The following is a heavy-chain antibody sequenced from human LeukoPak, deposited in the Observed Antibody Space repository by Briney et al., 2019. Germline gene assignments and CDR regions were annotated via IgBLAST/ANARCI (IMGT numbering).Heavy chain of an antibody. Sequence: SETLSLTCTVSGGSISGYYWSGIRQPPGKGLEWIGYMYYSGGTNYNASLKSRVTISVDTFKNQFSLKLTSVTAADTAVYYCARRRYCSGTSCPFGGMDVWGLGTTVTVSS. V-gene: IGHV4-59*08. CDR3: ARRRYCSGTSCPFGGMDV. D-gene: IGHD2-2*01. CDR2: MYYSGGT. J-gene: IGHJ6*02. CDR1: GGSISGYY.